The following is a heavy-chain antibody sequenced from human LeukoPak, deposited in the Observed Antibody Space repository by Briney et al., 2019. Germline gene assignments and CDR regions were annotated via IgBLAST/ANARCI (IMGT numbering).Heavy chain of an antibody. J-gene: IGHJ6*02. V-gene: IGHV4-39*07. CDR1: GGSISSSSYY. Sequence: SETLSLTCTVSGGSISSSSYYWGWIRQPPGKGLEWIGSIYYSGSTYYNPSLKSRVTISVDTSKNQFSLKLSSVTAADTAVYYCARIPNDYYGMDVWGQGTTVTVSS. CDR2: IYYSGST. CDR3: ARIPNDYYGMDV.